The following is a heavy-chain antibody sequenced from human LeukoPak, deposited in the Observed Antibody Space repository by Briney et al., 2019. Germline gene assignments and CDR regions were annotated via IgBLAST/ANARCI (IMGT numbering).Heavy chain of an antibody. CDR2: IYYTGST. CDR3: ARAYSSGWYYVDY. D-gene: IGHD6-19*01. CDR1: GGSISGYY. J-gene: IGHJ4*02. Sequence: KPSETLSLTCTVSGGSISGYYWSWIRQPPGKGLEWIGYIYYTGSTNYNPSLKSRVTISVDTSKNQFSLNLSSLTAADTAVYYCARAYSSGWYYVDYWGPGTLVTVSS. V-gene: IGHV4-59*01.